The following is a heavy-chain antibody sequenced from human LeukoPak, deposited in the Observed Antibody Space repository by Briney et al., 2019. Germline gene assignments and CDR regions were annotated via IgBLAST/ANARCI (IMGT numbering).Heavy chain of an antibody. D-gene: IGHD6-19*01. CDR3: AKMPVSYSSGWSTFDY. J-gene: IGHJ4*02. V-gene: IGHV3-23*01. Sequence: PGGSLRLSCAASGFTFSSYAMGWVRQTPGKGLGWVSGIGSSGGSTYYADSVKGRFTIPRDNSKNTLYLQMNSLRAEDTAIYYCAKMPVSYSSGWSTFDYWGQGTLVTVSS. CDR2: IGSSGGST. CDR1: GFTFSSYA.